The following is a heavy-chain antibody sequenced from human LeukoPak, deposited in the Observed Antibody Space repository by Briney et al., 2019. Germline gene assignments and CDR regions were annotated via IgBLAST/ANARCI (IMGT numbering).Heavy chain of an antibody. CDR2: ISSSSIYI. J-gene: IGHJ6*04. CDR3: AELGITMIGGV. Sequence: GGSLRLSCAASGFTFSSYNMNWVRQAPGKGLEWVSSISSSSIYIYYADSVKGRFTISRDNAKNSLYLQMNSLRAEDTAVYYCAELGITMIGGVWGKGTTVTISS. V-gene: IGHV3-21*01. D-gene: IGHD3-10*02. CDR1: GFTFSSYN.